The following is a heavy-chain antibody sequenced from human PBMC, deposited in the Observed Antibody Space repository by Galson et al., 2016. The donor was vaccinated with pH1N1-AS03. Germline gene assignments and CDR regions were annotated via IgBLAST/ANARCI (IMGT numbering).Heavy chain of an antibody. J-gene: IGHJ6*02. Sequence: QSGAEVKKPGKSLKISCKASGYTFTSYDINWVRQATGQGLEWMGWMNPNSGNTGYAQKFQGRVTMTRNTSISPAYMELSSLRSEDTAVYYCASRCSSTSCLYYYYGMDVWGQGTTVTVSS. D-gene: IGHD2-2*01. CDR2: MNPNSGNT. V-gene: IGHV1-8*01. CDR3: ASRCSSTSCLYYYYGMDV. CDR1: GYTFTSYD.